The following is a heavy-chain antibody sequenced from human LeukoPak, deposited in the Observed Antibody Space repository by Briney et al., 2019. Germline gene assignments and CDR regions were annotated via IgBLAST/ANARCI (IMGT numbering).Heavy chain of an antibody. D-gene: IGHD3-3*01. CDR2: IKHDGSEK. Sequence: GGSLRLSCAASGFIFTSYFMSWVRQAPGKGLEWVASIKHDGSEKYYVDSVRGRFTISRDNTMNSLYLQMGSLRAEDTAVYYCATDRGWRTSGYYLYYFEYWGQGTLVTYSS. CDR3: ATDRGWRTSGYYLYYFEY. V-gene: IGHV3-7*01. CDR1: GFIFTSYF. J-gene: IGHJ4*02.